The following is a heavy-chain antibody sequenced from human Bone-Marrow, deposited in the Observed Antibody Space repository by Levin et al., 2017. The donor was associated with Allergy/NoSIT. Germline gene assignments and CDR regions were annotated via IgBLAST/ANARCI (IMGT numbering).Heavy chain of an antibody. CDR1: GDSVSSNSAA. D-gene: IGHD6-6*01. CDR2: TYYRSKWYN. CDR3: SYSSSSTNYYGMDV. J-gene: IGHJ6*02. V-gene: IGHV6-1*01. Sequence: SQTLSLTCAISGDSVSSNSAAWNWIRQSPSRGLEWLGRTYYRSKWYNDYAVSVKSRITINPDTSKNQFSVQLNSVTPEDAAVYYCSYSSSSTNYYGMDVWGQGTTVTVSS.